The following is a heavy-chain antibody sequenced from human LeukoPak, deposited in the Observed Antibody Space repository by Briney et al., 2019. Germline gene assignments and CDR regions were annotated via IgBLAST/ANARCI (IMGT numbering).Heavy chain of an antibody. J-gene: IGHJ4*02. D-gene: IGHD5-18*01. CDR1: GFTFSSYG. CDR2: ISYDGSNE. Sequence: GGSLRLSCAASGFTFSSYGMHWVRQAPGKGLEWMAVISYDGSNEYYADSVKGRFTISRDNSKTTLYLQMNGLRAEDTAVYYCAKDPEYNYGYSCDYWGQGTLVTVSS. V-gene: IGHV3-30*18. CDR3: AKDPEYNYGYSCDY.